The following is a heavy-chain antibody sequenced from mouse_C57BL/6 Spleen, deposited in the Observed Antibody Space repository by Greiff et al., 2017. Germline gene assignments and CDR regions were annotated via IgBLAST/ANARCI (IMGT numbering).Heavy chain of an antibody. Sequence: QVQLQQPGAELVKPGASVKLSCKASGYTFTSYWMQWVKQRPGQGLEWIGEIDPSDSYTNYNQKFKGKATLTVDTSSSTAYMQLSSLTSEDSAVEYWARGGSGGRWYFDVWGTGTTVTVSS. V-gene: IGHV1-50*01. J-gene: IGHJ1*03. CDR2: IDPSDSYT. CDR1: GYTFTSYW. CDR3: ARGGSGGRWYFDV. D-gene: IGHD1-3*01.